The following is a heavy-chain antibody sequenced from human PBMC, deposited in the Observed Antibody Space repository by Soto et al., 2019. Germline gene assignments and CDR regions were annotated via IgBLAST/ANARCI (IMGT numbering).Heavy chain of an antibody. CDR1: GFTFSSFS. V-gene: IGHV3-64D*08. J-gene: IGHJ4*02. Sequence: PGGSLRLSCSASGFTFSSFSMHWVRQAPGKRLEYVSVISSDGGSTYYADSVKGRFTISRDNSKNTLYLQMNSLRVEDTAVYYCARDLDCSGGSCRPHYFDYWGQGTLVTVSS. D-gene: IGHD2-15*01. CDR3: ARDLDCSGGSCRPHYFDY. CDR2: ISSDGGST.